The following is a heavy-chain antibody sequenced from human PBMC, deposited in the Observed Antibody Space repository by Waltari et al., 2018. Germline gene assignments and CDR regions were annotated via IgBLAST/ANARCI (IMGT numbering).Heavy chain of an antibody. D-gene: IGHD3-22*01. J-gene: IGHJ4*02. CDR3: ANPWEYYDSSGYFNDY. V-gene: IGHV3-23*01. CDR1: GFTFSSYA. Sequence: EVQLLESGGGLVQPGGSLRLSCAASGFTFSSYAMSWVRQAPGKGLEWVSAMSGSGGSTYYADSVKGRFTISRDNSKNTLYLQMNSLRAEDTAVYYCANPWEYYDSSGYFNDYWGQGTLVTVSS. CDR2: MSGSGGST.